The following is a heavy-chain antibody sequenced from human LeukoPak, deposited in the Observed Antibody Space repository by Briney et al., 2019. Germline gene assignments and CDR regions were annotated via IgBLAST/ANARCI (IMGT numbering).Heavy chain of an antibody. Sequence: PSETLSLTCTVSIGSISGNNYYWGWIRQPPGKGLEWIGSIYYVESTYYNPSLKTRFTISLDTSKTQFPLKLSPVAAADTAVYYCARGQWELPDWGQGTLVTVSS. J-gene: IGHJ4*02. CDR3: ARGQWELPD. D-gene: IGHD1-26*01. CDR1: IGSISGNNYY. V-gene: IGHV4-39*06. CDR2: IYYVEST.